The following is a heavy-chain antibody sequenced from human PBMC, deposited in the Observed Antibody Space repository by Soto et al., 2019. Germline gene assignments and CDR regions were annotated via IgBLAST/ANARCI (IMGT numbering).Heavy chain of an antibody. CDR1: GGSFSGYY. Sequence: SETLSLTCGVYGGSFSGYYWRWIRQPPGKGLEWIGEINHSGSTNYNPSLKSRVTISVDTSKNQFSLKLSSVTAADTAVYYCARGGVTMVRGVGGRLRYYGMDVWGQGTTVTVSS. CDR3: ARGGVTMVRGVGGRLRYYGMDV. D-gene: IGHD3-10*01. V-gene: IGHV4-34*01. CDR2: INHSGST. J-gene: IGHJ6*02.